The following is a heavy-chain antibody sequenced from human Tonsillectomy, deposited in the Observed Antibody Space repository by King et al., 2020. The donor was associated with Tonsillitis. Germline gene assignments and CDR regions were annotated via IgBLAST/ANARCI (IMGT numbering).Heavy chain of an antibody. J-gene: IGHJ6*02. CDR2: INWNRGSI. CDR3: AKDFWNDLDYDYGMDV. Sequence: VQLVQSGGGLVQPGRSLRLSCAVSGFTFDDYAMHWVRPAPGKGLEWVSAINWNRGSIGYSDSVKGRFTISRDNAKNSLYLEIRSLRPEDTALYYCAKDFWNDLDYDYGMDVWGQGTTVTVSS. D-gene: IGHD1-1*01. V-gene: IGHV3-9*01. CDR1: GFTFDDYA.